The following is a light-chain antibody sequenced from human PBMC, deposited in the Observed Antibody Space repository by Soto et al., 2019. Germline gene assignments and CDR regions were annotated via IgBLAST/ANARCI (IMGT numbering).Light chain of an antibody. CDR1: QSVSSY. Sequence: EIVLTQSPGTLSLSVGERVTLSCRASQSVSSYLAWYQQTPGQAPRLLIYDTSNRATGTPDRFSGSGSGTDFTLTISRLEPEDFTVYYCQQYGSFPLTFGGGTTVAIK. V-gene: IGKV3-20*01. CDR3: QQYGSFPLT. J-gene: IGKJ4*01. CDR2: DTS.